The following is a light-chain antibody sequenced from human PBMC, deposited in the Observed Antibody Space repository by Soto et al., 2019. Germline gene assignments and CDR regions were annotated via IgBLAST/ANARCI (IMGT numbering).Light chain of an antibody. CDR3: QHSYNVPRT. J-gene: IGKJ1*01. Sequence: DIQMTQSPSSLSASVGDRVTITCRAGQSIGMSLNWFQQKPGKAPKLLIYGASALQTGVPTRFSGSGSGTDFTLTITSLQPGDFATYYCQHSYNVPRTFGQGTRLDIK. V-gene: IGKV1-39*01. CDR2: GAS. CDR1: QSIGMS.